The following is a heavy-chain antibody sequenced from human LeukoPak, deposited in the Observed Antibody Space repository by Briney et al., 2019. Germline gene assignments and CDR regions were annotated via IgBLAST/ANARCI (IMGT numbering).Heavy chain of an antibody. Sequence: GASVKVSCKASGYTFTGYYMHWVRQAPGQGLEWMGWINPNNGGTNYARKFHGRVTMTRDTSISTLYMELSSLRSDDTAVYYCARAYCGAGDCYEFDYWGQGTLVTVSS. V-gene: IGHV1-2*02. J-gene: IGHJ4*02. D-gene: IGHD2-21*02. CDR3: ARAYCGAGDCYEFDY. CDR2: INPNNGGT. CDR1: GYTFTGYY.